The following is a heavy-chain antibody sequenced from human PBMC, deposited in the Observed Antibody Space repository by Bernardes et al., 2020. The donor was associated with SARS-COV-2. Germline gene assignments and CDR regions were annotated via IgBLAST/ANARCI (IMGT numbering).Heavy chain of an antibody. D-gene: IGHD3-9*01. J-gene: IGHJ3*02. CDR3: ARDILTGYWDAFDI. V-gene: IGHV4-59*11. CDR2: IYYSGST. Sequence: SETLSLTCTVSGGSISSHYWSWIRQPPGKGLEWIGYIYYSGSTNYNPSLKSRVTISVDTSKNQFSLKLSSVTAADTAVYYCARDILTGYWDAFDIWGQGTMVTVSS. CDR1: GGSISSHY.